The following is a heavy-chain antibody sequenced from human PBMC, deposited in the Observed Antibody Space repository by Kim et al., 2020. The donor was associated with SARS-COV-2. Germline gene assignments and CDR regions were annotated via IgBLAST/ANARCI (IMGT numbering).Heavy chain of an antibody. V-gene: IGHV1-18*01. D-gene: IGHD3-9*01. CDR2: ISAYNGNT. CDR1: GYTFTSYG. CDR3: ARDEGDWLPDYYYYYGMDV. J-gene: IGHJ6*02. Sequence: ASVKVSCKASGYTFTSYGISWVRQAPGQGLEWMGWISAYNGNTNYAQKLQGRVTMTTDTSTSTAYMELRSLRSDDTAVYYCARDEGDWLPDYYYYYGMDVWGQGTTVTVSS.